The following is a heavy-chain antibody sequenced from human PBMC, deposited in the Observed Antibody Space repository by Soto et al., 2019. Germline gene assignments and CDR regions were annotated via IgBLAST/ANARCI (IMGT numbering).Heavy chain of an antibody. D-gene: IGHD2-15*01. CDR1: GYSISSSNW. Sequence: SETLSLTCAVSGYSISSSNWWGWIRQPLGKGLEWIGYIYYSGSTYYNPSLKSRVTMSVDTSKNQFSLKLSSVTAVDTAVYYCARTAPLYCSGGSCYANWFDPWGQGTLVS. J-gene: IGHJ5*02. CDR3: ARTAPLYCSGGSCYANWFDP. CDR2: IYYSGST. V-gene: IGHV4-28*01.